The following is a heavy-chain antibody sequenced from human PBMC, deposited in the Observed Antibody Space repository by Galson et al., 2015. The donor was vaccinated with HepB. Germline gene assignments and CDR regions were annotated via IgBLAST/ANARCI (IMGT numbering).Heavy chain of an antibody. Sequence: SVKVSCKASGYTFTSYYMHWVRQAPGQGLEWMGIINPSGGSTSYAQKFQGRVTMTRDTSTSTVYMELSSLRSEDTAVYYCARSIVVEGYYFDYWGQGTLVTVST. CDR1: GYTFTSYY. V-gene: IGHV1-46*01. D-gene: IGHD2-2*01. CDR2: INPSGGST. J-gene: IGHJ4*02. CDR3: ARSIVVEGYYFDY.